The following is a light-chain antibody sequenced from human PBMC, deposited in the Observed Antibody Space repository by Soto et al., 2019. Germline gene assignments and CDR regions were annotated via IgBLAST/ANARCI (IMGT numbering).Light chain of an antibody. Sequence: QSALTQPASVSGSPGQSITISCTGTSSDVGGYNYVSWYQHHPGKAPKLIIYEVTNRPSGVSNRFSGSKSGNTASLTISGLQAEDEADYYCISYPSGTSPYVFGTGTKVTVL. CDR3: ISYPSGTSPYV. J-gene: IGLJ1*01. V-gene: IGLV2-14*01. CDR2: EVT. CDR1: SSDVGGYNY.